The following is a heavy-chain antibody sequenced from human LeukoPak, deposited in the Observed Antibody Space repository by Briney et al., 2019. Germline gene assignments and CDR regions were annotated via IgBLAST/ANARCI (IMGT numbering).Heavy chain of an antibody. CDR1: GFTFSGYY. Sequence: GGSLRLSCAASGFTFSGYYMSWIRQAPGKGLEWVSYISSSGSTIYYADSVKGRFTISRDNAKNSLYLQMNSLRAEDTAVYYCARLGLWSYDYARGWGKGTTVTVSS. CDR2: ISSSGSTI. D-gene: IGHD3-16*01. V-gene: IGHV3-11*04. J-gene: IGHJ6*04. CDR3: ARLGLWSYDYARG.